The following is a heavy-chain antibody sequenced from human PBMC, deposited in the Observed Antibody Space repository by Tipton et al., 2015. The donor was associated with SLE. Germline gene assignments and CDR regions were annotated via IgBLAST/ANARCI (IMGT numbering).Heavy chain of an antibody. CDR1: GFTFSGSA. V-gene: IGHV3-73*01. CDR3: ARERGDYGDYFDY. J-gene: IGHJ4*02. Sequence: SLRLSCAASGFTFSGSAMHWVRQASGKGLEWVGRIRSKANSYATAYAASVKGRFTISRDDSKNTAYLQMNSLKTEDTAVYYCARERGDYGDYFDYWGQGTLVTVSS. CDR2: IRSKANSYAT. D-gene: IGHD4-17*01.